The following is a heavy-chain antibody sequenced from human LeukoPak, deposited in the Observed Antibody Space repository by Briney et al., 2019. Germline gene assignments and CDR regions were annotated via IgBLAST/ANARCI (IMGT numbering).Heavy chain of an antibody. CDR2: IIPLFGTA. CDR3: ARGRGSSTSCYGCYYYYMDV. D-gene: IGHD2-2*01. Sequence: SVKVSCKASGGTFSSYAISWVRQAPGQGLEWMGGIIPLFGTANYAQKFQGRVTITADESTSTAYMELSSLRSEDTAVYYCARGRGSSTSCYGCYYYYMDVWGKGTTVTVSS. V-gene: IGHV1-69*13. J-gene: IGHJ6*03. CDR1: GGTFSSYA.